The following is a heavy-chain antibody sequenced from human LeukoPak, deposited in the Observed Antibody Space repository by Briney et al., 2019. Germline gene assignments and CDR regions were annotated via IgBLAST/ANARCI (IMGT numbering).Heavy chain of an antibody. CDR3: AREGRVGAPGFDY. Sequence: ASAKVSCKASGYTFTSYYMHWVRQAPGQGLEWMGVINTSGGSTNYARKFQGRVTVTRDMSTSTLYMELSSLRSEDTAVYYCAREGRVGAPGFDYWGQGTLVTVSS. CDR1: GYTFTSYY. V-gene: IGHV1-46*01. D-gene: IGHD1-26*01. CDR2: INTSGGST. J-gene: IGHJ4*02.